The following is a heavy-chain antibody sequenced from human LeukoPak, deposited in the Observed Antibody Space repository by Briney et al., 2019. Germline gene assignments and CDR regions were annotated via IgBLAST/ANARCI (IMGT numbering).Heavy chain of an antibody. CDR3: ARDLRWELLSCAFDI. V-gene: IGHV3-21*01. CDR2: ITSSSSYI. D-gene: IGHD1-26*01. CDR1: GFTFSSYS. J-gene: IGHJ3*02. Sequence: PGGSLRLSCAASGFTFSSYSMNWVRQAPGKGLEWVSSITSSSSYIYYADSVKGRFTISRDNAKNSLYLQMNSLRAEDTAVYYCARDLRWELLSCAFDIWGQGTMVTVSS.